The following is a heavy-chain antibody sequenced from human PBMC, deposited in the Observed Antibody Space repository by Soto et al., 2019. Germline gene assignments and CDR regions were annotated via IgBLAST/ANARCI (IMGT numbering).Heavy chain of an antibody. J-gene: IGHJ4*02. V-gene: IGHV3-30*18. Sequence: GGSLRLSCAASGFTFSSYGMHWVRQAPGKGLEWVAVISYDGSNKYYADSVKGRFTISRDNSKNTLYLQMNSLRAEDTAVYYCAKGWRFTGVKQSYCDYWGQGTLVTVSS. D-gene: IGHD3-10*01. CDR1: GFTFSSYG. CDR2: ISYDGSNK. CDR3: AKGWRFTGVKQSYCDY.